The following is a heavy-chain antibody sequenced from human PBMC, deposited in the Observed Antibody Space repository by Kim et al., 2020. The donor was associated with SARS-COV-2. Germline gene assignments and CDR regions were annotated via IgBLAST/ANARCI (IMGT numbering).Heavy chain of an antibody. CDR1: GFTFSNYG. Sequence: GGSLRLSCAASGFTFSNYGMHWVRQALGKGLEWVAVISYEGSNKYYGDSVKGRFSISRENTKNTRFLQMNSLGPEETAVYYCAKILSGEGYYYYYGMYV. J-gene: IGHJ6*01. CDR3: AKILSGEGYYYYYGMYV. V-gene: IGHV3-30*18. D-gene: IGHD5-12*01. CDR2: ISYEGSNK.